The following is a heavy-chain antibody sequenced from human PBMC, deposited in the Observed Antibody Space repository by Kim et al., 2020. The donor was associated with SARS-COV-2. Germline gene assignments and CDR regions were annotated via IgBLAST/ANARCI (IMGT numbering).Heavy chain of an antibody. D-gene: IGHD6-13*01. Sequence: LKRRVTISVDPSKNQFSLKLSSVTAADTAVYYCARGGYSSSWYGVIGWFDPWGQGTLVTVSS. CDR3: ARGGYSSSWYGVIGWFDP. J-gene: IGHJ5*02. V-gene: IGHV4-34*01.